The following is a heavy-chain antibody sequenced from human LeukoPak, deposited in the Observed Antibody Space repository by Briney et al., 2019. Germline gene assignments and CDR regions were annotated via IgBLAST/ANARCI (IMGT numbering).Heavy chain of an antibody. V-gene: IGHV1-69*05. CDR2: IIPIFGTA. D-gene: IGHD3-22*01. J-gene: IGHJ4*02. Sequence: SVKVSCKASGGTFSSYAISWVRQAPGQGLEWMGGIIPIFGTANYAQKFQERVTITRDMSTSTAYMELSSLRSEDTAVYYCAAAVNYYDSSGYYYVFDYWGQGTLVTVSS. CDR1: GGTFSSYA. CDR3: AAAVNYYDSSGYYYVFDY.